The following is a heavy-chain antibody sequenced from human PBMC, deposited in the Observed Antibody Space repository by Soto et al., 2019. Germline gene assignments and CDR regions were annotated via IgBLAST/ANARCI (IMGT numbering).Heavy chain of an antibody. D-gene: IGHD3-22*01. CDR1: GGSISSNTHY. Sequence: SETLSLTCTVSGGSISSNTHYWGWIRQPPGKGLEWIGSMYYNGNMYYNPSLKSRVTISVDTSKNQFSLDLRSVTAADTAVYYCARRKGYDSSTYYFDYWGQGTLVTVSS. CDR2: MYYNGNM. CDR3: ARRKGYDSSTYYFDY. V-gene: IGHV4-39*01. J-gene: IGHJ4*02.